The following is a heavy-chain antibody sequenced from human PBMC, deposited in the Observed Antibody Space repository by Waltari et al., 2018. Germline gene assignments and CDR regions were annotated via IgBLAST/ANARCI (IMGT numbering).Heavy chain of an antibody. J-gene: IGHJ4*02. Sequence: LESGGGLVQPGGSLRLSCVASGFAFKSYAMAWVRQAPGKGLGWVSTIPALGSCTYYADFVRGRFTISRDNSQSTLYLQVKSLTADDTAVYYCAKGVGASQFLDYWGQGTLVTVSS. D-gene: IGHD1-26*01. CDR3: AKGVGASQFLDY. CDR2: IPALGSCT. V-gene: IGHV3-23*01. CDR1: GFAFKSYA.